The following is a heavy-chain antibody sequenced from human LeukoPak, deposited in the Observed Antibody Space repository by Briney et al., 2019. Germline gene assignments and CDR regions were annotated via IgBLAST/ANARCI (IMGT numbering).Heavy chain of an antibody. CDR1: GYTFTSYD. CDR3: ARDVLDYYDRSDYVT. CDR2: MNPNSGNT. Sequence: ASVKVSCKASGYTFTSYDINWVRQATGQGLEWMGWMNPNSGNTGYAQKFQGRVTITADKSTSTVYMELSSLRSEDTAVYYCARDVLDYYDRSDYVTWGQGTLVTVSS. V-gene: IGHV1-8*01. D-gene: IGHD3-22*01. J-gene: IGHJ5*02.